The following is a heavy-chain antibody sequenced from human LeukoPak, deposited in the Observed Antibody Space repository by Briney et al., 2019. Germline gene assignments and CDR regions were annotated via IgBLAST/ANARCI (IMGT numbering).Heavy chain of an antibody. CDR3: ARKDRVIDAFDI. V-gene: IGHV4-34*01. D-gene: IGHD2-21*01. CDR1: GGSFSSYY. J-gene: IGHJ3*02. CDR2: VNHSGST. Sequence: PSETLSLTCAVYGGSFSSYYWSWIRQPPGKGLEWIGEVNHSGSTNYNPSLKSRVTISVDTSKNQFSLKLSSVTAADTAVYYCARKDRVIDAFDIWGQGTMVTVSS.